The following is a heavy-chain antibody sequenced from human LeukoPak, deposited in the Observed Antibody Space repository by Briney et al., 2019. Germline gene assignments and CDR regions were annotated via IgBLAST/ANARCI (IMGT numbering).Heavy chain of an antibody. CDR1: GFTFSSYW. CDR3: ARVRGSSWYGNWFDP. J-gene: IGHJ5*02. D-gene: IGHD6-13*01. V-gene: IGHV3-7*01. Sequence: GGSLRLSCAASGFTFSSYWMSWVRQAPGKGLEWVANINQAGSEKYYVDSVKGRFTISRDNAKNSLYLQMNSLRAEDTAVYYCARVRGSSWYGNWFDPWGQGTLVTVSS. CDR2: INQAGSEK.